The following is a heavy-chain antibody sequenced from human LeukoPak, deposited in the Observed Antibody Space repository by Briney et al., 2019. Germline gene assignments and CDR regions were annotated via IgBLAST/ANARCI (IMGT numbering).Heavy chain of an antibody. Sequence: GASVKVSCKASGGTFSSYAISWVRQAPGQGLEWMGGITPIFGTANYAQKFQGRVTITADESTSTAYMELSSLRSEDTAVYYCARDRHYDSNPDYWGQGTLVTVSS. J-gene: IGHJ4*02. V-gene: IGHV1-69*13. CDR3: ARDRHYDSNPDY. D-gene: IGHD3-22*01. CDR1: GGTFSSYA. CDR2: ITPIFGTA.